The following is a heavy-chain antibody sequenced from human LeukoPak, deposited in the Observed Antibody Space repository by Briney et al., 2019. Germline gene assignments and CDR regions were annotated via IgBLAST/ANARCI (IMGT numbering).Heavy chain of an antibody. CDR3: ARDGSGYYFYYYYYGMDV. CDR2: MNPNSGNT. J-gene: IGHJ6*02. V-gene: IGHV1-8*01. CDR1: GYTFTSYD. Sequence: ASVKVSCKASGYTFTSYDINWVRQATGQGLEWMGCMNPNSGNTGYAQKFQGRVTMTRNTSISTAYMELSSLRSEDAAVYYCARDGSGYYFYYYYYGMDVWGQGTTVTVSS. D-gene: IGHD3-22*01.